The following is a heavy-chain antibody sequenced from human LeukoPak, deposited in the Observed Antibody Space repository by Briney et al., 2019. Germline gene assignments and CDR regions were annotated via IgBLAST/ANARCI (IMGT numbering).Heavy chain of an antibody. CDR3: ARARSGKHGSLDY. Sequence: SETLSLTCTVSGGSISSYYWSWVRQPPGKGLEWIGYIYYSGSTNYNPSLKSRVTISVDTSKNQFSLKLSSVTAADTAVYYCARARSGKHGSLDYWGQGTLVTVSS. D-gene: IGHD1-26*01. V-gene: IGHV4-59*01. CDR2: IYYSGST. CDR1: GGSISSYY. J-gene: IGHJ4*02.